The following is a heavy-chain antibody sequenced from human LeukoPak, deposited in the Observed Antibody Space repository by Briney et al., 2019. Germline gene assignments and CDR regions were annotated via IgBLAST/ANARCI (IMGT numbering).Heavy chain of an antibody. V-gene: IGHV3-30*04. D-gene: IGHD2-15*01. J-gene: IGHJ3*02. CDR1: GFTFSSYA. CDR2: ISYDGSNK. Sequence: GGSLRLSCAASGFTFSSYAMHWVRQAPGKGLEWVAVISYDGSNKYYADSVKGRFTISRDNSKNTLYLQMNSLRAEDTAVYYCAREASLVVVVLDAFDIWGQGTMVTVSS. CDR3: AREASLVVVVLDAFDI.